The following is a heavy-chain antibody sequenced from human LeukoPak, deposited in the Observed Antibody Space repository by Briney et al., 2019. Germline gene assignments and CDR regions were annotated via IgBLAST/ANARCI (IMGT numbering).Heavy chain of an antibody. D-gene: IGHD2-21*02. CDR2: ISGSGGST. CDR3: TTACCGGDSVHY. Sequence: GGSLRLSYAASGFTFSSYAMSWVRQAPGKGLEWVSAISGSGGSTYYADSVKGRFTISRDNSKNTLYLQMNSLRAEDTAVYYCTTACCGGDSVHYWGQGTLVTVSS. V-gene: IGHV3-23*01. CDR1: GFTFSSYA. J-gene: IGHJ4*02.